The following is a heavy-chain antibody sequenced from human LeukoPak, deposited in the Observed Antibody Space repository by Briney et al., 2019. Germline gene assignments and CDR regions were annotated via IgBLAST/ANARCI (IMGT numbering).Heavy chain of an antibody. CDR3: ARERVSPHWFDY. D-gene: IGHD1-1*01. CDR2: INAGNGNT. Sequence: ASVKVSCKASGYTFTNYSMHWVRQAPGQRLEWMGWINAGNGNTRYSQRFQGRVTLTRDTSASTSYMELSSLTSEDTAVYYCARERVSPHWFDYWGQGTLVTVSS. CDR1: GYTFTNYS. J-gene: IGHJ4*02. V-gene: IGHV1-3*01.